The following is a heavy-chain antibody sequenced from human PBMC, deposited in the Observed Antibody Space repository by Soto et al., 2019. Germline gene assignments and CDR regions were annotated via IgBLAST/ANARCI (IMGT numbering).Heavy chain of an antibody. J-gene: IGHJ6*02. CDR1: GFTFSRYG. V-gene: IGHV3-21*02. Sequence: EVQLVESGGGLVKPGGSLRLSSAASGFTFSRYGTNWVRQAPGKGLELVSSISGLSSYIYYADSVKGRFTVSRDNAKNSLYVQMNSLRAEDTAVYYCARDPQQRLADSYYYGMDVWGQGTTVIVTS. D-gene: IGHD6-25*01. CDR3: ARDPQQRLADSYYYGMDV. CDR2: ISGLSSYI.